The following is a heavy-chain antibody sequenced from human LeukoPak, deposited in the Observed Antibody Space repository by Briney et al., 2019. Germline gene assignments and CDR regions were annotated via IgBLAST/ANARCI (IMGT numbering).Heavy chain of an antibody. D-gene: IGHD3-10*01. V-gene: IGHV3-48*04. CDR2: ISSSSSTI. CDR3: ARDPKYYYGSGSPRGWFDP. CDR1: GFTFSSYS. J-gene: IGHJ5*02. Sequence: GRSLRLSCAASGFTFSSYSMNWVRQAPGKGLEWVSYISSSSSTIYYADSVKGRFTISRDNAKNSLYLQMNSLRAEDTAVYYCARDPKYYYGSGSPRGWFDPWGQGTLVTVSS.